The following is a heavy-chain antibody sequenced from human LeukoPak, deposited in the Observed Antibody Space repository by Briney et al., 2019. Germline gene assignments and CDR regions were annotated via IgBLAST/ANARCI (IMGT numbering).Heavy chain of an antibody. D-gene: IGHD6-19*01. J-gene: IGHJ4*02. CDR1: GGSISSYY. V-gene: IGHV4-59*01. CDR3: ARAGIAVAGPFDY. CDR2: IYYSGST. Sequence: PSETLSLTCTVSGGSISSYYWSWIRQPPGKGLEWIGYIYYSGSTNYNPSLKSRVTISVDTSKNQFSLKLSSVTAEDTAVYYCARAGIAVAGPFDYWGQGTLVTVSS.